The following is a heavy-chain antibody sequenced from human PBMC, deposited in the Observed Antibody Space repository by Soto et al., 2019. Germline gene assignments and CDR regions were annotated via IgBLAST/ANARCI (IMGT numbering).Heavy chain of an antibody. CDR3: ASPEESSSGWPAGHFDY. D-gene: IGHD6-19*01. CDR2: IYPGDSDT. J-gene: IGHJ4*02. V-gene: IGHV5-51*01. CDR1: GYSFTSYW. Sequence: GESLKISCKGSGYSFTSYWIGWVRQMPGKGLEWMGIIYPGDSDTRYSPSFQGQVTISADKSISTAYLQWSSLKASDTAMYYCASPEESSSGWPAGHFDYWGQGTLVTVSS.